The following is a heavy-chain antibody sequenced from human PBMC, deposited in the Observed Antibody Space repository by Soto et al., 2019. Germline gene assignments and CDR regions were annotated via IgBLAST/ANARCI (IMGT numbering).Heavy chain of an antibody. D-gene: IGHD2-2*01. J-gene: IGHJ5*02. CDR3: ARVRTFCSSTSCYLDP. CDR2: ISHSGTT. CDR1: GGSISSSNW. V-gene: IGHV4-4*02. Sequence: QVQLQESGPGLVKPSDTLSLTCAVSGGSISSSNWWNWVRQSPAKGLEWIGEISHSGTTNYNPSLEIRLTISIDRSKNQFSLKLSSVTAADTAVYYCARVRTFCSSTSCYLDPWGQGTLVTVSA.